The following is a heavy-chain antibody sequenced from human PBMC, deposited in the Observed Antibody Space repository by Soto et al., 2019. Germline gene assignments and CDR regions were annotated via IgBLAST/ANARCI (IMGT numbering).Heavy chain of an antibody. CDR1: GYICINYG. CDR3: ARDEVPAANGLDR. Sequence: ASVKVSCKASGYICINYGITWVRQAPGQGLEWMGWISGYNGNTKYADKLQGRVTMTTDTSTTTAYMELRSLRSDDTAVYYCARDEVPAANGLDRWGEGT. D-gene: IGHD2-2*01. CDR2: ISGYNGNT. J-gene: IGHJ5*02. V-gene: IGHV1-18*01.